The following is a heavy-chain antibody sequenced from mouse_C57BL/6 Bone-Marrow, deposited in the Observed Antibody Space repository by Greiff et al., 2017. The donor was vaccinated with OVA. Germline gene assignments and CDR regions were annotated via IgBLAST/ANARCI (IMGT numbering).Heavy chain of an antibody. CDR3: ARDGAVLYWYFDV. J-gene: IGHJ1*03. Sequence: EVQVVESEGGLVQPGSSMKLSCTASGFTFSDYYMAWVRQVPEKGLEWVANINYDGSSTYYLDSLKSRFIISRDNAKNILYLQMSSLKSEDTATYYCARDGAVLYWYFDVWGTGTTVTVSS. V-gene: IGHV5-16*01. CDR1: GFTFSDYY. CDR2: INYDGSST.